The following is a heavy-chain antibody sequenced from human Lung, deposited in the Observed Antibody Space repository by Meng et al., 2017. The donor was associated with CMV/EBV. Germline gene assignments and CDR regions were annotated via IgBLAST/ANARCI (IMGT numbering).Heavy chain of an antibody. CDR2: IYWNDDK. Sequence: FSLSTSGVGVGWIRQPPGKALEWLALIYWNDDKHYSPSLKSRLTITKDTSKDQVVLTLTNMDPVDTGTYYCAHRRLWDLDWEYYFDYWGQGTLVTVSS. V-gene: IGHV2-5*01. J-gene: IGHJ4*02. D-gene: IGHD3-9*01. CDR1: FSLSTSGVG. CDR3: AHRRLWDLDWEYYFDY.